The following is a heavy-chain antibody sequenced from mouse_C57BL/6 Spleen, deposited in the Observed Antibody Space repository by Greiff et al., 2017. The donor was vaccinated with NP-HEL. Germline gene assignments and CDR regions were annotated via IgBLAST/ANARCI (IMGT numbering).Heavy chain of an antibody. CDR3: ARTDSNYVRYFDV. V-gene: IGHV1-80*01. CDR2: IYPGDGDT. J-gene: IGHJ1*03. Sequence: VQLQQSGAELVKPGASVKISCKASGYAFSSYWMNWVKQRPGKGLEWIGQIYPGDGDTNYNGKFKGKATLTADKSSSTAYMQLSSLTSEDSAVYVCARTDSNYVRYFDVWGTGTTVTVSS. D-gene: IGHD2-5*01. CDR1: GYAFSSYW.